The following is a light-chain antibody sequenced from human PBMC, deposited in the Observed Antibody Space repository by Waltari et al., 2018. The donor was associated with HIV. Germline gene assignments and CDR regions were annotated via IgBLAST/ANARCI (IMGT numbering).Light chain of an antibody. J-gene: IGLJ1*01. Sequence: QAGLPQPPSWSGAPGLRDTISCSGSGSYIGAGYAAACYQQHQGTAPKLLIYGTSKRPSGVPDRFSGSKSGTSASLAITGLQAEEEADYYCQSYDSSMSLYVFGTGTKVTVL. CDR3: QSYDSSMSLYV. V-gene: IGLV1-40*01. CDR2: GTS. CDR1: GSYIGAGYA.